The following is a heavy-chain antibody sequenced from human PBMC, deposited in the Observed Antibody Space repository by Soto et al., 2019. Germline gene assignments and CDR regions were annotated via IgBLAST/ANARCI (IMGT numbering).Heavy chain of an antibody. CDR3: ARVRGGSVWVDFDY. V-gene: IGHV3-33*01. J-gene: IGHJ4*02. CDR1: GFTFSSYG. Sequence: QVQLVESGGGVVQPGRSLRLSCAASGFTFSSYGMHWVRQAPGKGLEWVAVIWYDGSNKYYADSVKGRFTISRDNSKNALYLQMNSLRAEDTAGYYCARVRGGSVWVDFDYWGQGTLVTGSS. D-gene: IGHD3-16*01. CDR2: IWYDGSNK.